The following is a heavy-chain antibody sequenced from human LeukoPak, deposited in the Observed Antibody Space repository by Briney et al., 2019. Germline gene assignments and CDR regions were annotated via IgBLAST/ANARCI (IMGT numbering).Heavy chain of an antibody. V-gene: IGHV3-23*01. CDR1: GFTFSSYA. J-gene: IGHJ4*02. CDR3: AKDRRSTFLPVDY. Sequence: GGSLRLSCAASGFTFSSYAMSWVRQAPGKGLEWVSSISENGGSTYYVDSVKGRFTISRDNSKSTLYLQMNTLRVEDTAIYYCAKDRRSTFLPVDYWGQGTLVTVSS. CDR2: ISENGGST. D-gene: IGHD1-26*01.